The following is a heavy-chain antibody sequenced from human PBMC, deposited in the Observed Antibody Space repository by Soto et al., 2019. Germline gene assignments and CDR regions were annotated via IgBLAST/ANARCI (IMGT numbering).Heavy chain of an antibody. D-gene: IGHD5-18*01. CDR3: AKDDGRYTYGLRDC. J-gene: IGHJ4*02. V-gene: IGHV3-33*06. Sequence: QVQLVESGGGVVQPGRSLRLSCAESGFTFSNYGMHWVRQAPGKGLEWVAVIWYDGSYKYYADSVKGRFTISRDNSRTTLHLQMNSLRAEDTAGYYCAKDDGRYTYGLRDCWGQGTLVTVSS. CDR2: IWYDGSYK. CDR1: GFTFSNYG.